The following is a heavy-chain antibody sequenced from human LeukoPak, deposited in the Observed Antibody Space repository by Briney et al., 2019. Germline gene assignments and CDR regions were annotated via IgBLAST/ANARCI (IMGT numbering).Heavy chain of an antibody. CDR1: GGSISSYY. CDR2: IYYSGST. CDR3: ARTARNQQLVYGGMDV. V-gene: IGHV4-59*12. J-gene: IGHJ6*02. D-gene: IGHD6-13*01. Sequence: PSETLSLTCTVSGGSISSYYWSWIRQPPGKGLEWIGYIYYSGSTNYNPSLKSRVTISVDTSKNQFSLKLTSVTAADTAVYYCARTARNQQLVYGGMDVWGQGTTVTVSS.